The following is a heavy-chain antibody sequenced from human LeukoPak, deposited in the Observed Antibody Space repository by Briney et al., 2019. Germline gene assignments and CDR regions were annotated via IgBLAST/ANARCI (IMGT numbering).Heavy chain of an antibody. V-gene: IGHV1-2*02. D-gene: IGHD6-19*01. CDR2: IYPNSGGT. CDR1: GYTFTGYY. J-gene: IGHJ6*03. Sequence: ASVKVSCKASGYTFTGYYMHWVRQAPGQGLEWMGWIYPNSGGTNYAQKFQGRVTMTRDTSISTAYMELSRLRSDDTAVYYCAREVAVAGIYYYYYYYMDVWGKGTTVTVSS. CDR3: AREVAVAGIYYYYYYYMDV.